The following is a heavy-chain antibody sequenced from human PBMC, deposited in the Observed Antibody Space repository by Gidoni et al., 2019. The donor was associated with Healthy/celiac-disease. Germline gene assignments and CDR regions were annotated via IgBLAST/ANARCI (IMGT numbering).Heavy chain of an antibody. CDR3: ARARDNKLVDY. V-gene: IGHV4-34*01. CDR1: GWSFRGYS. D-gene: IGHD1-7*01. Sequence: QVPLQQWGAGLLKPSETLSLTCAVYGWSFRGYSWSWIRQPPGKGLEWIGEINHSGSTNYNPSLKGRVAISVEKSKNQFSLKLSSVTAADTAVYYCARARDNKLVDYWGQGTLVTVSS. J-gene: IGHJ4*02. CDR2: INHSGST.